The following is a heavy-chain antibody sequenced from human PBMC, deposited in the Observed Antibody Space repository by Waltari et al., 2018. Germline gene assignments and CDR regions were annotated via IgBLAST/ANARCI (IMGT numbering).Heavy chain of an antibody. CDR3: ARSLMGYYYYMDV. J-gene: IGHJ6*03. CDR2: ITSINNAK. CDR1: VSTLSNYR. Sequence: EVQLVESGGGLVQPGGSLRLSCAAYVSTLSNYRMNWVRQAPGKGLEWVSHITSINNAKSYADSVRGRFTISRDNAKDSLYLEMSSLRPEDTAIYYCARSLMGYYYYMDVWGKGTTVTISS. V-gene: IGHV3-48*04. D-gene: IGHD3-10*01.